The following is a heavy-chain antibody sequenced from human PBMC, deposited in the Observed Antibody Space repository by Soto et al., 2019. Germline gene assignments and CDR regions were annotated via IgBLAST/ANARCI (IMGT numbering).Heavy chain of an antibody. CDR2: INHSGST. J-gene: IGHJ4*02. CDR1: GGSVSGYL. V-gene: IGHV4-34*01. CDR3: ARGWSVGATTFDY. D-gene: IGHD1-26*01. Sequence: SENLSLTFSVYGGSVSGYLWSWNLQSPLKVLDWSREINHSGSTNYNPALKSRFTISVDTCKNQFSLKPSSVTAAETAVYYCARGWSVGATTFDYWDQGTLVTVS.